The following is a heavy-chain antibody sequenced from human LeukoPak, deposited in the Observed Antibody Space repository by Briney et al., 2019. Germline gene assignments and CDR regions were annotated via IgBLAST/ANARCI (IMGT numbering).Heavy chain of an antibody. Sequence: GGSLRLSCAASGFTFSSYGMHWVRQAPGKGLEWVAFIRYDGSNKYYADSVKGRFTISRDNSKNTLYLQMNSLRAEDTAVYYCAKEKSWQQLVPGGYWGQGTLVTVSS. J-gene: IGHJ4*02. D-gene: IGHD6-13*01. V-gene: IGHV3-30*02. CDR2: IRYDGSNK. CDR3: AKEKSWQQLVPGGY. CDR1: GFTFSSYG.